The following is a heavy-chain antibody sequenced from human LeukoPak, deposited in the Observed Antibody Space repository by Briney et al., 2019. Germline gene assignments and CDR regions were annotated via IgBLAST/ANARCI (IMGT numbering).Heavy chain of an antibody. CDR1: GFTFSNYA. J-gene: IGHJ4*02. Sequence: PGGSLRLSCAASGFTFSNYAMHWVRQAPGKGLEWVAVISYDGSNKYYADSVKGRFTISRDNSKNTLYLQMNSLRAEDTAVYYCAKELGFTNYFDYWGQGTLVTVSS. CDR2: ISYDGSNK. D-gene: IGHD3-10*01. CDR3: AKELGFTNYFDY. V-gene: IGHV3-30*04.